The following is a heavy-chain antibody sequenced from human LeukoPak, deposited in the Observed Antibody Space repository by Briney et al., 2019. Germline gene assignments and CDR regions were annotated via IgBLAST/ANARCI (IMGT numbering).Heavy chain of an antibody. D-gene: IGHD6-19*01. V-gene: IGHV4-30-4*01. CDR1: GGSISSGDYY. J-gene: IGHJ4*02. CDR2: IYYSGST. CDR3: ARVGSIAVAGTDY. Sequence: PSQTLSLTCTVSGGSISSGDYYWSWIRQPPGKGLEWIGYIYYSGSTYYNPSLKSRVTISVDTSKNQFSLKLSSVTAADTAVYYCARVGSIAVAGTDYWGQETLVTVSS.